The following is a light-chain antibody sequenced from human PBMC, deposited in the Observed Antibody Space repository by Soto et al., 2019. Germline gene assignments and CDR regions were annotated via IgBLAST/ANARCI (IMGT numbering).Light chain of an antibody. CDR2: EVS. CDR3: SSYTSSSTL. V-gene: IGLV2-14*01. J-gene: IGLJ2*01. CDR1: SSDVGDYNY. Sequence: QSVLTEPASVSGSPGQSITISCTGTSSDVGDYNYVSWYQHHPGKAPKLMIYEVSNRPSGVSNRFSGSKSGNTASLTISGLQAEDEANYYCSSYTSSSTLFGGGTKVTVL.